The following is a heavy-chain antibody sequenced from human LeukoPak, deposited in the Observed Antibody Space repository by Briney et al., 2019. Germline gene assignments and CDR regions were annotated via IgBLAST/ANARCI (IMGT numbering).Heavy chain of an antibody. J-gene: IGHJ3*02. CDR1: GYSFTTYW. Sequence: GESLKISCKGSGYSFTTYWIAWVRQMPGKGLELMRIFYPGDSETRYSPSFQGQVTTSADKSISTAYLQWGSLKASDTAMYYCTRSPRDGYHDAFGIWGQGTMVTVSS. D-gene: IGHD5-24*01. CDR3: TRSPRDGYHDAFGI. V-gene: IGHV5-51*01. CDR2: FYPGDSET.